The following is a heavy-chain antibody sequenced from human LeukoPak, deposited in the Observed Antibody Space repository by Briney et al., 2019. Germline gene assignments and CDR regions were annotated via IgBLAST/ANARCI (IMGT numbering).Heavy chain of an antibody. D-gene: IGHD6-19*01. Sequence: PSETLSLTCTVSGGSISSHYWSWIRQPPGKGLEWIGYIYYSGSTNYNPSLKSRVTISVDTSKNQFSLKLSSVTAADTAVYYCARGRRYSSGWDFDYWGQGTLVTVSS. J-gene: IGHJ4*02. CDR1: GGSISSHY. CDR3: ARGRRYSSGWDFDY. V-gene: IGHV4-59*11. CDR2: IYYSGST.